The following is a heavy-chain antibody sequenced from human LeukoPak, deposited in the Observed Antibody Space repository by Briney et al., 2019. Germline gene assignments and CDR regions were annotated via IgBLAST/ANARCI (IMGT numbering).Heavy chain of an antibody. Sequence: GGSLRLSCAASGFTVSSNYMSWVRQAPGKGLEWVSVIYSGGSTYYADSVKGRFTISRDNSKNTLYLQMNSLRAEDTAVYYCARVPWFGELYLDYWGQGTLVTVSS. CDR1: GFTVSSNY. CDR3: ARVPWFGELYLDY. D-gene: IGHD3-10*01. J-gene: IGHJ4*02. CDR2: IYSGGST. V-gene: IGHV3-66*01.